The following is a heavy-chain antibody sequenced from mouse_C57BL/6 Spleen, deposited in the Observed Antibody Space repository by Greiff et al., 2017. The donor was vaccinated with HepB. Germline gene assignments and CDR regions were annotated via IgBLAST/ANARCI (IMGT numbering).Heavy chain of an antibody. Sequence: VQLQQSGAELVKPGASVKISCKASGYAFSSYWMNWVKQRPGKGLEWIGQIYPGDGDTNYNGKFKGKATLTADKSSSTAYMQLSSLTSEDSAVYFCARHIYDYDEGYAMDYWGQGTSVTVSS. J-gene: IGHJ4*01. CDR3: ARHIYDYDEGYAMDY. CDR1: GYAFSSYW. V-gene: IGHV1-80*01. D-gene: IGHD2-4*01. CDR2: IYPGDGDT.